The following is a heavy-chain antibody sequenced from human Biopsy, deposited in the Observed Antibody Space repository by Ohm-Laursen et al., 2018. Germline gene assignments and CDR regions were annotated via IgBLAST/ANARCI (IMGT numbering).Heavy chain of an antibody. CDR3: AKAGQTSGEYVVPRHFDS. D-gene: IGHD2-15*01. J-gene: IGHJ4*02. CDR1: GYTFDIYP. V-gene: IGHV1-69*06. CDR2: NVPLFETT. Sequence: ASVKVSCKASGYTFDIYPLFWVRQAPGQGFEWMGGNVPLFETTDSAQKFQGRVTITADRSTITAYIELSGLTSEDTAIYYCAKAGQTSGEYVVPRHFDSWGQGTRVTVSS.